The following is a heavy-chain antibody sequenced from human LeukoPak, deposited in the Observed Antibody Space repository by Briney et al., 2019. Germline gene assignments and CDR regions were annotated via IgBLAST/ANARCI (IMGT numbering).Heavy chain of an antibody. CDR3: ARELIVVVPAASWFDP. J-gene: IGHJ5*02. D-gene: IGHD2-2*01. Sequence: SETLSLTCTVSGGSISSYYWSWIRQPPGKGLEWIGYIYYSGSTNYNPSLKSRVTISVDTSKNQFSLKLSSVTAADTAVYYCARELIVVVPAASWFDPWGQGTLVTVSS. CDR2: IYYSGST. V-gene: IGHV4-59*12. CDR1: GGSISSYY.